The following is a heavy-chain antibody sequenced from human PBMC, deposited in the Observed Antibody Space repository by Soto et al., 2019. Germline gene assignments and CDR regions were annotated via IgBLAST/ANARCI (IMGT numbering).Heavy chain of an antibody. CDR3: AKVGFLEWLANV. Sequence: EVQLLESGGGLVQPGGSLRLSCAASVFTFSSYAMSWVRQAPGKGLEWVSAISGSGGSTYYADSVKGRFTISRDNSKNTLYLQMNSLRAEDTAVYYCAKVGFLEWLANVWGKGTTVTVSS. D-gene: IGHD3-3*01. V-gene: IGHV3-23*01. CDR2: ISGSGGST. J-gene: IGHJ6*04. CDR1: VFTFSSYA.